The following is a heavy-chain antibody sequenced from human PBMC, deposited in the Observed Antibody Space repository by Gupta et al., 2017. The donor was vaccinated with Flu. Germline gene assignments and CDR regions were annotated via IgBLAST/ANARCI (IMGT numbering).Heavy chain of an antibody. V-gene: IGHV3-13*01. CDR1: SRNYD. CDR2: IGTAGNT. Sequence: SRNYDTNWVRQETGKSLQWVSAIGTAGNTYYIDSVWGRFTISRDDAKNSFHLQMNDLRVGDTALYYCARSRAGSGFRIDLWGQGTQVTVSS. CDR3: ARSRAGSGFRIDL. J-gene: IGHJ5*02. D-gene: IGHD3-10*01.